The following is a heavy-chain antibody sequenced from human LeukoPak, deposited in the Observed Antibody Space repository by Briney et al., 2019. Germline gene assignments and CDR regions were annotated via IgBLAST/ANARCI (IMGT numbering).Heavy chain of an antibody. D-gene: IGHD1-26*01. V-gene: IGHV1-2*02. CDR3: VRVRELLSYFQH. CDR2: INPNSGGT. J-gene: IGHJ1*01. Sequence: ASVKVSCKASGYTFTGYYMHWVRQAPGQGLEWMGWINPNSGGTNYAQKFQGRVTMTRDTSISTAYMELSRLRSDDTAVYYCVRVRELLSYFQHWGQGTLVTVSS. CDR1: GYTFTGYY.